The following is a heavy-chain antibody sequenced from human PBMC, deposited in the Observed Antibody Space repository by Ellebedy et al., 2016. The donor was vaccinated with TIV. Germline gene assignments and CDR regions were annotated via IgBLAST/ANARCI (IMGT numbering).Heavy chain of an antibody. CDR2: IIPIFGTA. CDR3: AKVTLGYCSSTSCYSYPPDY. Sequence: SVKVSCXASGGTFSSYAISWVRQAPGQGLEWMGGIIPIFGTANYAQKFQGRVTITADESTSTAYMELSSLRAEDTAVYYCAKVTLGYCSSTSCYSYPPDYWGQGTLVTVSS. V-gene: IGHV1-69*13. D-gene: IGHD2-2*02. CDR1: GGTFSSYA. J-gene: IGHJ4*02.